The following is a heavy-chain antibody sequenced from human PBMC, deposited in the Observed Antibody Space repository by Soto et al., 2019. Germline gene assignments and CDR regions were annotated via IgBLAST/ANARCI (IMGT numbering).Heavy chain of an antibody. J-gene: IGHJ6*02. D-gene: IGHD3-10*01. CDR3: ARLNYFASGTTFYHGMDV. Sequence: QVQLVQSGAEVKKPGASVKVSYKASGYTFTGYYLHWVRQAPGQGLEWMGWIDPNTGDTIYSQKFQGWVTMTRDTSISTAYMELSRLGSSDTAVYFCARLNYFASGTTFYHGMDVWGQGTTVTVSS. CDR1: GYTFTGYY. CDR2: IDPNTGDT. V-gene: IGHV1-2*04.